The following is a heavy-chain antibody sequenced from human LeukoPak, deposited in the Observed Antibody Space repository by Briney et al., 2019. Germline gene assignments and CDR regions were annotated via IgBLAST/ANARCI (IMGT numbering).Heavy chain of an antibody. Sequence: GGSLRLSCAASGFTLSSYAMTWVRQPPGEGLEGVSSITGSTGSTYYADSVKGRFTISRDNSKNTLYLQMNSLRAEDTAVYYCAKRYSGSSGLYNFDYWGQGTLVTVSS. CDR2: ITGSTGST. V-gene: IGHV3-23*01. J-gene: IGHJ4*02. D-gene: IGHD1-26*01. CDR3: AKRYSGSSGLYNFDY. CDR1: GFTLSSYA.